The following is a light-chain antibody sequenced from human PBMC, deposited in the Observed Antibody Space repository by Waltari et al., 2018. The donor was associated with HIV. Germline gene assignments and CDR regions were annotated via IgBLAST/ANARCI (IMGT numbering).Light chain of an antibody. CDR1: SSNIGSNT. Sequence: QSVLTQPPSASGTPGQRVTISCSGSSSNIGSNTVNWYQQLPGTAPKPLIYSNNQRPSGVPDRFSGSKSGTSASLAISGLRSEDEADYYCAAWDASLNGPVFGGGTKLTVL. CDR3: AAWDASLNGPV. CDR2: SNN. J-gene: IGLJ2*01. V-gene: IGLV1-44*01.